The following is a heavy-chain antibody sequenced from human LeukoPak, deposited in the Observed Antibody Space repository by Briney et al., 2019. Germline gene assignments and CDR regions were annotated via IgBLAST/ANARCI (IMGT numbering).Heavy chain of an antibody. V-gene: IGHV1-69*05. D-gene: IGHD3-10*01. J-gene: IGHJ5*02. CDR2: IIPIFGTA. CDR1: GGTFSSYA. Sequence: SAKVSCKASGGTFSSYAISWVRQAPGQGLEWMGGIIPIFGTANYAQKFQGRVTITTDESTSTAYMELSSLRSEDTAVYYCARGGQGLLWLTWFDPWGQGTLVTVSS. CDR3: ARGGQGLLWLTWFDP.